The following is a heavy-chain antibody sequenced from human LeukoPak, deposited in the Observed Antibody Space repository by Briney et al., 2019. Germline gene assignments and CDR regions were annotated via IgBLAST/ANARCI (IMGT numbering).Heavy chain of an antibody. D-gene: IGHD3/OR15-3a*01. CDR1: GYTFTSYD. Sequence: ASVTVSCTASGYTFTSYDINWVRQATGQGLEWMGWMNPNSGNTGYAQKFQGRVTMTKNTSITTAYMELSSLRSEDTAVYYCARALSWTGNSYYYMDVWGKGTTVTVSS. CDR2: MNPNSGNT. J-gene: IGHJ6*03. V-gene: IGHV1-8*01. CDR3: ARALSWTGNSYYYMDV.